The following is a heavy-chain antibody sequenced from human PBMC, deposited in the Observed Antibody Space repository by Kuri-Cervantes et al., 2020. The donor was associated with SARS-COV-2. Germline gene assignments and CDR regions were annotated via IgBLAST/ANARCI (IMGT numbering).Heavy chain of an antibody. CDR2: IYYSGST. D-gene: IGHD3-3*01. CDR3: ARQMMSSITIFGVVITKGWFDP. J-gene: IGHJ5*02. V-gene: IGHV4-39*01. CDR1: GGCISSSSYH. Sequence: GSLRLSWTVSGGCISSSSYHRGWIRQPQGKGLEWSGSIYYSGSTYYNPSLKSRVTISVDTSKNQFSLKLSSMTAADTAVYYCARQMMSSITIFGVVITKGWFDPWGQGTLVTVSS.